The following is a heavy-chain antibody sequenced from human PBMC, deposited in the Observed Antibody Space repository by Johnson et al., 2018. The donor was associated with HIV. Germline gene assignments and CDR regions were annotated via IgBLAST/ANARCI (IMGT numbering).Heavy chain of an antibody. V-gene: IGHV3-33*06. D-gene: IGHD3-10*01. CDR2: IWYDGSNK. CDR3: AKTRMGGILDAFDL. J-gene: IGHJ3*01. CDR1: GFTFSSYG. Sequence: VQLVESGGGVVQPGRSLRLSCAASGFTFSSYGMHWVRQAPGKGLEWVAVIWYDGSNKYYADSVKGRFTISRDNSKNTLDLQMNSLTIEDTAVFYCAKTRMGGILDAFDLWGQGTLVTVSS.